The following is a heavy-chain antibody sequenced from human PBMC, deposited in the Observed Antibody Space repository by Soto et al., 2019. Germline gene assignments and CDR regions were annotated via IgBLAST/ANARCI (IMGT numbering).Heavy chain of an antibody. CDR2: IIPIFGTA. Sequence: QVQLVQSGAEVKKPGSSVKVSCKASGGTFSSYAISWVRQAPGQGLEWMGGIIPIFGTANYAQKFQGRVTITADESTSTAYMELSSLRSEDTAVYYCARGQYCSGGSCYGDWFDPWGQGTLVTVSS. CDR3: ARGQYCSGGSCYGDWFDP. CDR1: GGTFSSYA. D-gene: IGHD2-15*01. V-gene: IGHV1-69*01. J-gene: IGHJ5*02.